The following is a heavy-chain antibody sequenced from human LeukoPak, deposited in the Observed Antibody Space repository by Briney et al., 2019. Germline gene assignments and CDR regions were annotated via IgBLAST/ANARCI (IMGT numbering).Heavy chain of an antibody. CDR3: VRERGYYGDSL. D-gene: IGHD4-17*01. J-gene: IGHJ4*02. CDR2: IHHSGIT. V-gene: IGHV4-38-2*02. Sequence: TSETLSLTCTVTGYSITSAYYWGWVRQTPGKGLEWIGGIHHSGITYYNPSLKSRVTLSVDTSKDQVSLTLRSVTAADTAVYYCVRERGYYGDSLWGQGTLVTVSS. CDR1: GYSITSAYY.